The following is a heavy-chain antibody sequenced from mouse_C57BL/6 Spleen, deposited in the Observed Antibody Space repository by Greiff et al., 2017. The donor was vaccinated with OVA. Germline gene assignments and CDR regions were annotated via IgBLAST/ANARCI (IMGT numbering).Heavy chain of an antibody. V-gene: IGHV3-6*01. D-gene: IGHD2-5*01. Sequence: EVKLEESGPGLVKPSQSLSLTCSVTGYSITSGYYWYWIRQFPGNKLEWMGYISYDGSNNYNPSLKKRITITRDTSKNQFFLKVNSVTTEDTATYYWAREFYYSNYGVDYAMDYWGQGTSVTVSS. CDR3: AREFYYSNYGVDYAMDY. J-gene: IGHJ4*01. CDR1: GYSITSGYY. CDR2: ISYDGSN.